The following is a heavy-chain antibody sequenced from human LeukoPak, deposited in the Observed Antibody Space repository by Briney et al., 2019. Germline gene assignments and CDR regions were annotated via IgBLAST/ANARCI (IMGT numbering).Heavy chain of an antibody. D-gene: IGHD2-2*01. Sequence: SETLSLTCTVSGGSISSSSYYWGSIRQPPGKGLEWIGSIYYSGSTYYNPSLKSRVTISVDTSKNQFSLKLSSVTAADTAVYYCARQGSTSCFDYWGQGTLVTVSS. CDR1: GGSISSSSYY. V-gene: IGHV4-39*01. CDR3: ARQGSTSCFDY. J-gene: IGHJ4*02. CDR2: IYYSGST.